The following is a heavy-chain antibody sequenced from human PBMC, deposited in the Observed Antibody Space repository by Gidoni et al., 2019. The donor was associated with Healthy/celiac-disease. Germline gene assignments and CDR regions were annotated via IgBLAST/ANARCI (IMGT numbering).Heavy chain of an antibody. Sequence: FTISRDNSKNTLYLQMNSLRAEDTAVYYCAKDYPARPTYFDYWGQGTLVTVSS. D-gene: IGHD6-6*01. V-gene: IGHV3-23*01. J-gene: IGHJ4*02. CDR3: AKDYPARPTYFDY.